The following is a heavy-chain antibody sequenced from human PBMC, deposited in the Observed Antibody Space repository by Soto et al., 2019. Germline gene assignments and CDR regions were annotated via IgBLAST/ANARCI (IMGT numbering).Heavy chain of an antibody. CDR1: GFTFSNAW. J-gene: IGHJ4*02. CDR3: TPQPRRDIVGVVEWDY. Sequence: GGSLRLSCAASGFTFSNAWMSWVRQAPGKGLEWVGRIKSKTDGGTTDYAAPVKGRFTISRDDSKNTLYLQMNSLKTEDTAVYYCTPQPRRDIVGVVEWDYWGQGTLVTVSS. CDR2: IKSKTDGGTT. D-gene: IGHD1-26*01. V-gene: IGHV3-15*01.